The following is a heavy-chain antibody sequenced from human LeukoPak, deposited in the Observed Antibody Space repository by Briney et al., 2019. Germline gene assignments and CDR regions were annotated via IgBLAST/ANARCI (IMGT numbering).Heavy chain of an antibody. D-gene: IGHD2-2*01. V-gene: IGHV3-21*01. CDR1: GFTFSSYS. Sequence: GGSLRLSCAASGFTFSSYSMNWVRQAPGKGLEWVSSISSSNSYIYYADSVKGRFTISRDNAKNSLYLQMNSLRAEDTAVYYCARARSSSTGSNWFDPWGQGTLVTVSS. CDR3: ARARSSSTGSNWFDP. CDR2: ISSSNSYI. J-gene: IGHJ5*02.